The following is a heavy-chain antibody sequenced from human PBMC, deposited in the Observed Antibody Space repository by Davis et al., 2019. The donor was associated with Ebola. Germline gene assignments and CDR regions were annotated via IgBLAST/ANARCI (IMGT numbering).Heavy chain of an antibody. D-gene: IGHD1/OR15-1a*01. V-gene: IGHV3-30*03. CDR2: ISYDGSNK. CDR3: ARVSNKFGMDV. CDR1: GFTFSSYG. Sequence: GESLKISCAASGFTFSSYGMHWVRQAPGKGLEWVAVISYDGSNKYYADSVKGRFTISRDNSKNTLYLQMNSLRAEDTAVYYCARVSNKFGMDVWGQGTTVTVSS. J-gene: IGHJ6*02.